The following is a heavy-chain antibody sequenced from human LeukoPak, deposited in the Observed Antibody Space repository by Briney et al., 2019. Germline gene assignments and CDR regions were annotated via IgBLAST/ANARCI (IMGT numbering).Heavy chain of an antibody. CDR1: GCTFSSYA. V-gene: IGHV1-69*01. J-gene: IGHJ4*02. CDR3: ARGGYSYGNDPSYWFDY. Sequence: SVKVSCKASGCTFSSYAISWVRQAPGQGLEWKGGIIPIFGTANYAQQLQGRVTITADESTSTAYMELSSLRSEDTAVYYCARGGYSYGNDPSYWFDYWGQGTLVTVSS. D-gene: IGHD5-18*01. CDR2: IIPIFGTA.